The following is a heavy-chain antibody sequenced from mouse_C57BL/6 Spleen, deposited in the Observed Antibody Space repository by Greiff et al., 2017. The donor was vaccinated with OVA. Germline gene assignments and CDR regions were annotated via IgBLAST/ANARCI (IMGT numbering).Heavy chain of an antibody. CDR3: ARGTTVVGRGNAMDY. V-gene: IGHV5-4*03. D-gene: IGHD1-1*01. Sequence: EVMLVESGGGLVKPGGSLKLSCAASGFTFSSYAMSWVRQPPETRLEWVATISDGGSYTYSPANVKGRFTITRDNAKNNLYLQMSHLKSEDTARYDCARGTTVVGRGNAMDYWGQGTSVTVSS. CDR1: GFTFSSYA. J-gene: IGHJ4*01. CDR2: ISDGGSYT.